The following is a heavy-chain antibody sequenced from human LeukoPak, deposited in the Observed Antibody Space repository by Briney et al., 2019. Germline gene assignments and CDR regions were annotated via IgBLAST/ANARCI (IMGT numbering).Heavy chain of an antibody. CDR3: ARGAPAYYDILTGYYYFDY. D-gene: IGHD3-9*01. CDR2: MNPNSGNT. CDR1: GYTFTSYD. J-gene: IGHJ4*02. Sequence: GASVRVSCKASGYTFTSYDINWVRQATGQGREWMGWMNPNSGNTGYAQKFQRRVTMTRNTSISTAYMELSSLRSEDTAVYYCARGAPAYYDILTGYYYFDYWGQGTLVTVSS. V-gene: IGHV1-8*01.